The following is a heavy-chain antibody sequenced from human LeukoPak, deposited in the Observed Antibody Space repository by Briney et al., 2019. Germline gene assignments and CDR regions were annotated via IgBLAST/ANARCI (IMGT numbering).Heavy chain of an antibody. CDR3: ARMGYCSSTSCYKSPQHDY. CDR2: INHSGST. CDR1: SGSFSGYY. V-gene: IGHV4-34*01. D-gene: IGHD2-2*02. Sequence: SETLSLTCAVYSGSFSGYYWSWIRQPPGKGLEWIGEINHSGSTNYNPSLKSRVTISVDTSKNQFSLKLSSVTAADTAVYYCARMGYCSSTSCYKSPQHDYWGQGTLVTVSS. J-gene: IGHJ4*02.